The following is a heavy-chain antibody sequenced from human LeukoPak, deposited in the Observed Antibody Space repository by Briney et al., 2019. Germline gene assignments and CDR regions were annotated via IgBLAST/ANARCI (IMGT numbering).Heavy chain of an antibody. J-gene: IGHJ6*03. CDR2: IYTSGST. CDR1: GVSISSYY. CDR3: AREGQTREEYYYYYYMDV. V-gene: IGHV4-4*07. D-gene: IGHD1-1*01. Sequence: SETLSLTCTVSGVSISSYYWSWLRQPAGKGLEWIGRIYTSGSTNYNPSLKSRVTMSVDTSKNQFSLKLSSVTAADTAVYYCAREGQTREEYYYYYYMDVWGKGTTVTVSS.